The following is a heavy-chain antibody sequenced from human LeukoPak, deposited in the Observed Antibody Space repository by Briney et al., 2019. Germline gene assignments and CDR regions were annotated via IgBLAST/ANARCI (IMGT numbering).Heavy chain of an antibody. J-gene: IGHJ3*02. CDR3: VREDNAFNI. CDR1: GFTFSSDF. V-gene: IGHV3-74*01. CDR2: ISGDETYT. Sequence: GRSLRLFCVASGFTFSSDFMQWIRQAPGEGLMWVSQISGDETYTNYADSVKGRFTISRDNAKNTLYLQMNSLRAEDTAIYYCVREDNAFNIWGQGTLVTVSS.